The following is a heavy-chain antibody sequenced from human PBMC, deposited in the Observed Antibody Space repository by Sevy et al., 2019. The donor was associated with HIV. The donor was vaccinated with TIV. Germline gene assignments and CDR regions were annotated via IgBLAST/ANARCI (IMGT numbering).Heavy chain of an antibody. J-gene: IGHJ6*02. CDR3: ATEDRSTIFGVVIPSYYGMDV. V-gene: IGHV1-24*01. CDR2: FDPEDGET. D-gene: IGHD3-3*01. CDR1: GYTLSELT. Sequence: ASVKVSCKVSGYTLSELTMHWVRQAPGKGLEWMGGFDPEDGETSYEQKFQGRVTVTEDTSKDTAYMELSSLRSEDTAVDYCATEDRSTIFGVVIPSYYGMDVWGQGTTVTVSS.